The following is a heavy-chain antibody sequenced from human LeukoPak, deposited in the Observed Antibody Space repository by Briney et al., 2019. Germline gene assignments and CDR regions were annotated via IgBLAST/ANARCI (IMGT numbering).Heavy chain of an antibody. CDR3: ARSTGGYSCSSTSCRDYYYMDV. CDR2: IYTSGST. V-gene: IGHV4-61*02. CDR1: GGSISSGSYY. Sequence: SETLSLTCTVSGGSISSGSYYWSCIRQPAGKGLECIGRIYTSGSTNYNPSLKSRVTISVDTSKNQFSLKLSSVTAADTAVYYCARSTGGYSCSSTSCRDYYYMDVWGKGTTVTVSS. J-gene: IGHJ6*03. D-gene: IGHD2-2*01.